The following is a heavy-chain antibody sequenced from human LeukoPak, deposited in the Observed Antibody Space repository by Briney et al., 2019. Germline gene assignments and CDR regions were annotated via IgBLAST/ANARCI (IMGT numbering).Heavy chain of an antibody. V-gene: IGHV3-23*01. CDR1: GFMFRSSS. J-gene: IGHJ4*02. CDR3: AKRPAAVRGVIPYVDY. Sequence: GGSLRLSCAASGFMFRSSSMSWVRQVPGKGLEWVSTISASAGNIYYADSVKGRFTISRDNSKNTLFLQMNSLRAEDTAIYYCAKRPAAVRGVIPYVDYWGQGTLVTVSS. CDR2: ISASAGNI. D-gene: IGHD3-10*02.